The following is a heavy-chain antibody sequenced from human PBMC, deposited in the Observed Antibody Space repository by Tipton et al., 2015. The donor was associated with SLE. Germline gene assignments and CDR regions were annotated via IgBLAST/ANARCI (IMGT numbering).Heavy chain of an antibody. CDR2: TYYSGST. D-gene: IGHD1-26*01. V-gene: IGHV4-31*03. J-gene: IGHJ4*02. CDR3: AREVGRPGFDY. Sequence: TLSLTCTVSGGSISSGGYYWSWIRRHPGKGLEWIGYTYYSGSTYYNPSLKSRVTISVDTSKNQFSLKLSSVTAADTAVYYCAREVGRPGFDYWGQGTLVTVSS. CDR1: GGSISSGGYY.